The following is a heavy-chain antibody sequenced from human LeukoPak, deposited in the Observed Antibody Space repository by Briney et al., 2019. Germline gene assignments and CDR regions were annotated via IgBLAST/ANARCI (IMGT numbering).Heavy chain of an antibody. CDR2: IYYSGST. D-gene: IGHD6-19*01. Sequence: SETLSLTCAVYGGSISSYYWSWIRQPPGKGLEWIGYIYYSGSTNYNPSLKSRVTISVDTSKNQFSLKLSSVTAADTAVYYCARDAQGGSGFVLSGFDYWGQGTLVTVSS. J-gene: IGHJ4*02. CDR1: GGSISSYY. V-gene: IGHV4-59*01. CDR3: ARDAQGGSGFVLSGFDY.